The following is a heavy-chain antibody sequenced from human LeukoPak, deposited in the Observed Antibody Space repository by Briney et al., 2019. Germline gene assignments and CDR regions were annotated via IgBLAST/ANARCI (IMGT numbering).Heavy chain of an antibody. D-gene: IGHD3-9*01. CDR3: ARAPYYGILTGSHFDY. V-gene: IGHV3-11*06. J-gene: IGHJ4*02. CDR2: ISSSSSYT. Sequence: GGSLRLSCAASGLTFSDYYMSWIRQAPGKGLEWVSYISSSSSYTNYADSVKGRFTISRDNAKNSLYLQMNSLRAEDTAVYYCARAPYYGILTGSHFDYWGQGTLVTVSS. CDR1: GLTFSDYY.